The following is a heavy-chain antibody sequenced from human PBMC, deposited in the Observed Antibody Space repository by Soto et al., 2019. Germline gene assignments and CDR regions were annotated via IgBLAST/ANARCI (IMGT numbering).Heavy chain of an antibody. Sequence: SVKVSCKASGGTFSSYAISWVRQAPGQGLEWMGGIIPIFGTANYAQKFQGRVTITADESTSTAYMELSSLRSEDTAVYYCARYASRESNRFVPSGPAPLVSV. CDR1: GGTFSSYA. CDR3: ARYASRESNRFVP. V-gene: IGHV1-69*13. J-gene: IGHJ5*02. D-gene: IGHD2-8*01. CDR2: IIPIFGTA.